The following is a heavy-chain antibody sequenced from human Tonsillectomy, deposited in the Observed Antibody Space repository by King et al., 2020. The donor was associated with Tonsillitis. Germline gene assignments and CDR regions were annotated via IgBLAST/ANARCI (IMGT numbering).Heavy chain of an antibody. CDR2: IFSNDEK. D-gene: IGHD3-10*01. CDR3: ALILWFGELFGYFDL. CDR1: GFSLSNARMG. Sequence: TLKESGPVLVKPTETLTLTCTVSGFSLSNARMGVSWIRQPPGKALEWLAHIFSNDEKSYSTSLKSRLTITKETSKSQVVRTMTNMDPVDTATYYCALILWFGELFGYFDLWGRGTLVTVSS. V-gene: IGHV2-26*01. J-gene: IGHJ2*01.